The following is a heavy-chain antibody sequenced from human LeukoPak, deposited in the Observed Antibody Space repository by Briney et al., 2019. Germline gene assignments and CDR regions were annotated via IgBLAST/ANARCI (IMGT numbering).Heavy chain of an antibody. CDR1: GFIFSRYG. V-gene: IGHV3-30*18. J-gene: IGHJ6*02. CDR2: ISYDGSNK. CDR3: AKDQGLANMDV. Sequence: GGSLTLFCAASGFIFSRYGMPWVRQAPGKGLEWVAVISYDGSNKYYADSVKGRFTNSRDNSKNTLYLQMNSLRAEDTAVYYCAKDQGLANMDVWGQGTTVTVSS.